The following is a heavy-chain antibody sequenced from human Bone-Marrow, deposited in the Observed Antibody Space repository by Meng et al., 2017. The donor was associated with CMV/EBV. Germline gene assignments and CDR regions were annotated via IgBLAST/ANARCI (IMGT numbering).Heavy chain of an antibody. CDR1: GFTFSSYG. CDR2: IRYDGSNK. CDR3: AKTGNDLTPYHTATTTGYFDR. J-gene: IGHJ2*01. D-gene: IGHD1-7*01. V-gene: IGHV3-30*02. Sequence: GESLKISCAASGFTFSSYGMHWVRQAPGKGLEWVAFIRYDGSNKYYADSVKGRFTISRDNSKNTLYLQMNSLRAEDTAVYYCAKTGNDLTPYHTATTTGYFDRWGRGTLVTVSS.